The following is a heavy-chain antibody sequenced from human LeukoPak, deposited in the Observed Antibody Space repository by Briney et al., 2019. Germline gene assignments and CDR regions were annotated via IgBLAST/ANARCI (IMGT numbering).Heavy chain of an antibody. J-gene: IGHJ4*02. CDR1: GGSISSYY. CDR3: ARVGEIAVESDY. V-gene: IGHV4-59*12. CDR2: IYYSGRT. Sequence: SETLSLTCSVSGGSISSYYWSWIRQPPGRGLEWIGYIYYSGRTSYNPSLKSRVTISVDTSKNQFSLKLSSVTAADTAVYYCARVGEIAVESDYWGQGTLVTVSS. D-gene: IGHD3-10*01.